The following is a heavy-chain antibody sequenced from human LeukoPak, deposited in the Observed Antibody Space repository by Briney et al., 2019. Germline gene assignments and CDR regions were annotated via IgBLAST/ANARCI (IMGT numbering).Heavy chain of an antibody. CDR3: ANRHCTSTSCYLND. J-gene: IGHJ4*02. CDR1: GFTFSNYA. Sequence: PGGSLRLSCAASGFTFSNYAMSWVRQAPGKGLEWVSAITGRGDTTYYADSVKGRFTISRDNSQNTMYLQMNSLRAEDTAVYYCANRHCTSTSCYLNDWGQGTLVTVSS. D-gene: IGHD2-2*01. CDR2: ITGRGDTT. V-gene: IGHV3-23*01.